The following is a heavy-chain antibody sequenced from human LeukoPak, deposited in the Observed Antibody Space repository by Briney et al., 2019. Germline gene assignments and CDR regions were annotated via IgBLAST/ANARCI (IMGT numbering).Heavy chain of an antibody. Sequence: ASVKVSCKASGYTFTGYYMHWVRQAPGQGLEWMGWINPNSGGTNYAQKFQGRVTMTRDTSISTAYMELSRLRSDDTAVYYCARAPEYYDILTGYYSWFDPWGQGTQVTVSS. CDR2: INPNSGGT. J-gene: IGHJ5*02. CDR1: GYTFTGYY. D-gene: IGHD3-9*01. V-gene: IGHV1-2*02. CDR3: ARAPEYYDILTGYYSWFDP.